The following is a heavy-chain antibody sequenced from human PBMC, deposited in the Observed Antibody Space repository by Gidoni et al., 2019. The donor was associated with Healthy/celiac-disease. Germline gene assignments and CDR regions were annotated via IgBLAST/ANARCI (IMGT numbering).Heavy chain of an antibody. D-gene: IGHD3-22*01. CDR1: GGSISRGGYY. J-gene: IGHJ4*02. CDR3: ARQVGGSGYYYGFDY. Sequence: QVQLQESGPGLVKPSQTLSPTCTVSGGSISRGGYYWSWIRQHPGKGLEWIGYIYYSGSTYYNPSLKSRVTISVDTSKNQFSLKLSSVTAADTAVYYCARQVGGSGYYYGFDYWGQGTLVTVSS. V-gene: IGHV4-31*03. CDR2: IYYSGST.